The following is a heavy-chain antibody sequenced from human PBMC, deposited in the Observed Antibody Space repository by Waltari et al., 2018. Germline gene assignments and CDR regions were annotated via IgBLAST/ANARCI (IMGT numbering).Heavy chain of an antibody. CDR3: ASYGDYVAWGMDV. CDR2: INHSGST. CDR1: GGSFSGYY. D-gene: IGHD4-17*01. J-gene: IGHJ6*02. V-gene: IGHV4-34*01. Sequence: QVQLQQWGAGMLKPSETLSLTCAVYGGSFSGYYLSWIRQPPRQGLEWIGEINHSGSTNHNPSLKSRVTISVDTAKSQFALKLSSVTVADTAVYYRASYGDYVAWGMDVWGQGTPVTVSS.